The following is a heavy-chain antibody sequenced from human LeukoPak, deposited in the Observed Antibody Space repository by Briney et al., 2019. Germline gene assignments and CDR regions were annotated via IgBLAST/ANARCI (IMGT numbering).Heavy chain of an antibody. D-gene: IGHD3-22*01. V-gene: IGHV4-38-2*01. Sequence: SETLSLTCAVSGYSISSGYYWGWIRQPPGKGLERIGSIYHSGSTYYNPSLKSRVTISVDTSKNQFSLKLSSVTAADTAVYYCAGNPYYYDSSGYYIDYWGQGTLVTVSS. CDR1: GYSISSGYY. CDR2: IYHSGST. J-gene: IGHJ4*02. CDR3: AGNPYYYDSSGYYIDY.